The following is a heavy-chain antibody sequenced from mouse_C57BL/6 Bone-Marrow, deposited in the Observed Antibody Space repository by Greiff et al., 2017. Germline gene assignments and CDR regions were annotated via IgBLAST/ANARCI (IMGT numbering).Heavy chain of an antibody. CDR2: ISSGGSYT. CDR3: ASPGAWFAY. CDR1: GFTFSSYG. V-gene: IGHV5-6*01. Sequence: VQLKQSGGDLVKPGGSLKLSCAASGFTFSSYGMSWVRQTPDKRLEWVATISSGGSYTYYPDSVKGRFTISRDNAKNTLYLQMSSLKSDDTAMYYCASPGAWFAYWGQGTLVTVSA. D-gene: IGHD4-1*01. J-gene: IGHJ3*01.